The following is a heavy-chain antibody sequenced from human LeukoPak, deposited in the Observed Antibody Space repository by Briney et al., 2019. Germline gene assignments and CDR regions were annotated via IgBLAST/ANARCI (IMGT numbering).Heavy chain of an antibody. V-gene: IGHV4-30-2*01. CDR1: GGSISSGGYS. CDR3: ARESSGTYYNPLGYMDV. J-gene: IGHJ6*03. Sequence: SETLSLTCAVSGGSISSGGYSWSWIRQPPGKGLEWIGYIYHSGSTYYNPSLKSRVTMSVDTSKSQFSLNLSSVTAADTAVYYCARESSGTYYNPLGYMDVWGKGTTVTVSS. CDR2: IYHSGST. D-gene: IGHD3-10*01.